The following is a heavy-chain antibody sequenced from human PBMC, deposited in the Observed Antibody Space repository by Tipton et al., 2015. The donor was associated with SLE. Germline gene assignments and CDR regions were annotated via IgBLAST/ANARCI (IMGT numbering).Heavy chain of an antibody. CDR1: GYTFTSYG. CDR2: ISTYNGNT. D-gene: IGHD5-12*01. V-gene: IGHV1-18*01. CDR3: ARGGGFPYSMDV. Sequence: QSGAEVKKPGASVKVSCKASGYTFTSYGITWVRQAPGQGLEWMGWISTYNGNTKYAQNPQDRVTMTTDTSTSTAYVEVRGLRSDDTAVYFCARGGGFPYSMDVWGKGTTVTVSS. J-gene: IGHJ6*03.